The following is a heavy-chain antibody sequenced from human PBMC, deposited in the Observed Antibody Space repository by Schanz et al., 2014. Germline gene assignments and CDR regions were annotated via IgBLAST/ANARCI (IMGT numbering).Heavy chain of an antibody. V-gene: IGHV4-34*01. J-gene: IGHJ4*02. CDR2: ISNSGSP. Sequence: QVQLQQWGAGLLKPSETLSLTCAVYGGSFSGYFWSWTRQSPEKGLEWIGAISNSGSPTYNPSPMKGPSTSATTITNHSLPQLISIPTADTTVFYCARSLSETAASAFDSWGQGTLVAVSS. CDR3: ARSLSETAASAFDS. CDR1: GGSFSGYF.